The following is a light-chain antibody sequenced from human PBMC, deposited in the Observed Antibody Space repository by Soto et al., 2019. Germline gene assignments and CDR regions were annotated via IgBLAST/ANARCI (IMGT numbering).Light chain of an antibody. CDR2: KAS. Sequence: DIQMAQSPSTLSASVGDRVTITCRASQSISVWLAWYQQKAGKAPNLLIYKASRLESGVPSRFSGSGSETEFTLTISGLQPGDSATYYCQQYNSYFPTFGQGTKVEVK. CDR1: QSISVW. V-gene: IGKV1-5*03. J-gene: IGKJ1*01. CDR3: QQYNSYFPT.